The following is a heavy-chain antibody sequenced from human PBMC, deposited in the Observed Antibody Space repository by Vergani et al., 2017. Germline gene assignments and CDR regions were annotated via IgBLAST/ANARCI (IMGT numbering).Heavy chain of an antibody. J-gene: IGHJ3*02. Sequence: EVQLVESGGDLVQPGRSLRLSCVVSGLTFDDYAMHWVRRAPGKGLEWVGCIRNKANDYTTQYAASVKGRFTISRDDSKSYLYLQMNSLQTEDTALYYCVRVKGSNWNDHLYDIWGQGTLVTVSS. D-gene: IGHD1-1*01. CDR2: IRNKANDYTT. CDR3: VRVKGSNWNDHLYDI. V-gene: IGHV3-72*01. CDR1: GLTFDDYA.